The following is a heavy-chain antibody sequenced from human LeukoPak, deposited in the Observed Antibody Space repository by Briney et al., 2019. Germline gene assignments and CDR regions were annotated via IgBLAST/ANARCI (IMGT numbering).Heavy chain of an antibody. V-gene: IGHV4-38-2*02. D-gene: IGHD3-10*01. Sequence: SETLSLTCTVSAYSISSGYYWAWIRQPPGKRLAWSGSIYHSGNTYYIPSLKSRVTISVHTSKNQFSLKVSSVTAADTAVYYCARDSGVTGNFDIWGQGTMVTVSS. CDR1: AYSISSGYY. CDR3: ARDSGVTGNFDI. CDR2: IYHSGNT. J-gene: IGHJ3*02.